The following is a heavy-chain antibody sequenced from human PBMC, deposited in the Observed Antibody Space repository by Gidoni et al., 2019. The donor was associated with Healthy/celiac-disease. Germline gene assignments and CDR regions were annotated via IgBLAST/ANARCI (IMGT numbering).Heavy chain of an antibody. Sequence: NAWMNWVRQAPGKGLEWVGRIKSKTDGGTTDYAAPVKGRFTISRDDSKNTLYLQMNSLKTEDTAVYYCTTYMVRGVVFDYWGQGTLVTVSS. CDR3: TTYMVRGVVFDY. CDR1: NAW. V-gene: IGHV3-15*07. J-gene: IGHJ4*02. D-gene: IGHD3-10*01. CDR2: IKSKTDGGTT.